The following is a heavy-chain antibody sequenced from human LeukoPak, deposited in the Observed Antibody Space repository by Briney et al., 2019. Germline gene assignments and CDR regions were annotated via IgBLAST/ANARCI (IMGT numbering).Heavy chain of an antibody. CDR1: GFSLSSSGVG. CDR2: IYWDDDK. J-gene: IGHJ3*01. Sequence: KSGPTLVNPTQTLTLTCTFSGFSLSSSGVGVGWIRQPPGKALEWLALIYWDDDKRYSPSLKSRLTITKDTSKDQVVLTLTNMDPVDTGTYYCAHSGTVTSPHDAFDVWGQGTLVTVPS. V-gene: IGHV2-5*02. CDR3: AHSGTVTSPHDAFDV. D-gene: IGHD4-17*01.